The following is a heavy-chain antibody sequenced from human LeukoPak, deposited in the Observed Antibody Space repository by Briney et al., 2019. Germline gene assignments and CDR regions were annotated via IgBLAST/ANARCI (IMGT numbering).Heavy chain of an antibody. Sequence: PSETLSLTCAVYGGSFSGYYWSWIRQPPGKGLEWIGEINHSGSTNYNPSLKSRVTISVDTSKNQFSLKLSSVTAADTAVYYCARGEWRTGYLQHWGQGTLVTVSS. CDR2: INHSGST. CDR3: ARGEWRTGYLQH. CDR1: GGSFSGYY. J-gene: IGHJ1*01. V-gene: IGHV4-34*01. D-gene: IGHD2-8*01.